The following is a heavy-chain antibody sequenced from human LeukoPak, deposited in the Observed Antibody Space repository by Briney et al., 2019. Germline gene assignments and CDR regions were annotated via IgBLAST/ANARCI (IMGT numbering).Heavy chain of an antibody. CDR2: IIPIFGTA. J-gene: IGHJ2*01. V-gene: IGHV1-69*05. D-gene: IGHD5-12*01. CDR3: ARGVDIVATPYYWYFDL. Sequence: SVKVSCKASGGTFSSYAISWVRQAPGQGLEWMGGIIPIFGTANYAQKFQGRVTITTDESTSTAYMELSSLRSEDTAVYYCARGVDIVATPYYWYFDLWGRGTLVTVSS. CDR1: GGTFSSYA.